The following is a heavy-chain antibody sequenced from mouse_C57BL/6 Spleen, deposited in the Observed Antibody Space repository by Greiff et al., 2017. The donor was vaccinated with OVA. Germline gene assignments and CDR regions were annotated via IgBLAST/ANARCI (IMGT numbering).Heavy chain of an antibody. D-gene: IGHD3-2*02. Sequence: EVKLVESGGGLVQPKGSLKLSCAASGFSFNTYAMNWVRQAPGKGLEWVARIRSKSNNYATYYADSVKDRFTISRDDSESMLYLQMNNLKTEDTAMYYCVRHRSSGYDYAMDYWGQGTSVTVSS. J-gene: IGHJ4*01. V-gene: IGHV10-1*01. CDR1: GFSFNTYA. CDR3: VRHRSSGYDYAMDY. CDR2: IRSKSNNYAT.